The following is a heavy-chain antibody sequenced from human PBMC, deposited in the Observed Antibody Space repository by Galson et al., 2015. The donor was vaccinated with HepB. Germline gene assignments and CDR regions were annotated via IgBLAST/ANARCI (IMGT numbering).Heavy chain of an antibody. Sequence: SLRLSCAASGFTFSDYYMSWIRQAPGKGLEWVSYISSSSSYTNYADSVKGRFTISRDNAKNSLYLQMNSLRAEDTAVYYCSVRGDYYYYGMDVWGQGTTVTVSS. CDR2: ISSSSSYT. CDR1: GFTFSDYY. CDR3: SVRGDYYYYGMDV. V-gene: IGHV3-11*03. J-gene: IGHJ6*02.